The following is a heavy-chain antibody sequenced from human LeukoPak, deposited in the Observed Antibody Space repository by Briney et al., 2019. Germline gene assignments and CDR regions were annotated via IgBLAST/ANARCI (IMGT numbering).Heavy chain of an antibody. Sequence: LRLSCAASXXXXSXXWMAWXRXAPGXRLXXVXXXXSKSDGGTTEYAAPVKGRFTISTDASKNTLYLQMNSLGTEDTAVYYCTTYYCSGGRCYHFDYWGQGSLVTVSP. CDR3: TTYYCSGGRCYHFDY. CDR1: XXXXSXXW. D-gene: IGHD2-15*01. CDR2: XXSKSDGGTT. V-gene: IGHV3-15*01. J-gene: IGHJ4*02.